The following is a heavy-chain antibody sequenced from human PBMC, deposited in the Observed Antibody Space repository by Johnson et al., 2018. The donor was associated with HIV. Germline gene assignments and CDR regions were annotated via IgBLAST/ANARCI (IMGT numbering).Heavy chain of an antibody. CDR2: IYSGGRT. Sequence: VQLVESGGGLIQPGGSLRLSCAASGFTVSSNYMSWVRQAPGKGLEWVSVIYSGGRTFYADSVKGRFTISRDNSKNTLYFQMNSLRADDTAVYYCARTSSRAFDIWGQGTMVTVSS. D-gene: IGHD2-2*01. J-gene: IGHJ3*02. V-gene: IGHV3-53*01. CDR3: ARTSSRAFDI. CDR1: GFTVSSNY.